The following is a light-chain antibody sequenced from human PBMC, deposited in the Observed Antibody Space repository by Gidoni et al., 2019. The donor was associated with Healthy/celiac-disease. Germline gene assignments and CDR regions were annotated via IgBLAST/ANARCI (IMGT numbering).Light chain of an antibody. CDR2: QDS. CDR1: KVGDKY. J-gene: IGLJ2*01. V-gene: IGLV3-1*01. CDR3: QAWDSSTAE. Sequence: SYELTQTPSVSVSPGQTASITCSGDKVGDKYACWYQQKPGQSPVLVIYQDSKRPSGIPERFSRSNSGTTATLTISGPQALDEADYYCQAWDSSTAEFGGGTKLTVL.